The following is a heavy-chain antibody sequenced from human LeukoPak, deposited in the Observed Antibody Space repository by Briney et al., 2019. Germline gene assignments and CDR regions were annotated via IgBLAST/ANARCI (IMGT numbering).Heavy chain of an antibody. D-gene: IGHD3-10*01. V-gene: IGHV3-23*01. CDR2: ISGSGGST. CDR1: GFTFSSYA. J-gene: IGHJ5*02. CDR3: AKGITYYYDSGASNWFDP. Sequence: GGSLRLSCAASGFTFSSYAMSWVRQAPGKGLEWVSAISGSGGSTYYADSVKGRFTISRDNSKNTLYLQMNSLRAEDTAVYYCAKGITYYYDSGASNWFDPWGQGTLVTVSS.